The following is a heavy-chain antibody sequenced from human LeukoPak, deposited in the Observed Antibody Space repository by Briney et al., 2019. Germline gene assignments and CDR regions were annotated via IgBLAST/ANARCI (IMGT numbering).Heavy chain of an antibody. J-gene: IGHJ4*02. CDR1: GFTFSSYW. D-gene: IGHD3-22*01. V-gene: IGHV3-7*01. CDR3: ARDQYYYDSSGYWSAGSSAAPDY. Sequence: GGSLRLSCAASGFTFSSYWMHWVRQAPGKGLEWVANIKQDGSEKYYVDSVKGRFTISRDNAKNSLYLQMNSLRAEDTAVYYCARDQYYYDSSGYWSAGSSAAPDYWGQGTLVTVSS. CDR2: IKQDGSEK.